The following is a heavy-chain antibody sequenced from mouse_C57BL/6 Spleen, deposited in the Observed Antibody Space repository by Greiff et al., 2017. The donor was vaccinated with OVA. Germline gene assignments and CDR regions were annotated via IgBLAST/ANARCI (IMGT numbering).Heavy chain of an antibody. CDR1: GYTFTSYW. J-gene: IGHJ1*03. D-gene: IGHD1-1*01. Sequence: QVQLQQPGTELVKPGASVKLSCKASGYTFTSYWMHWVKQRPGQGLEWIGNINPSNGGTNYTETFKSKATLTVDKSSSTAYMQLSSLTSEDSAVYYCARGDYYGSSYGWYFDVWGTGTTVTVSS. CDR2: INPSNGGT. CDR3: ARGDYYGSSYGWYFDV. V-gene: IGHV1-53*01.